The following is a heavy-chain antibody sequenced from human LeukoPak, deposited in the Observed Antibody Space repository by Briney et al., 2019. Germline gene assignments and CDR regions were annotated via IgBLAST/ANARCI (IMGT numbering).Heavy chain of an antibody. D-gene: IGHD3-22*01. Sequence: ATVKISCKASGYTFTDYYMHWVQQAPGKGLEWVGRVDPEDGETIYAEKFQGRVTITADTSTDTAYMELSGLGSEDTAVYYCATGNYYDSSGYYYWGQGTLVAVSS. J-gene: IGHJ4*02. CDR1: GYTFTDYY. CDR3: ATGNYYDSSGYYY. CDR2: VDPEDGET. V-gene: IGHV1-69-2*01.